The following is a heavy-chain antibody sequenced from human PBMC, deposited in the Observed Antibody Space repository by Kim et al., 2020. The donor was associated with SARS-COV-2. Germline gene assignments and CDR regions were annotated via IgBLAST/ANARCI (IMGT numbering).Heavy chain of an antibody. J-gene: IGHJ4*02. V-gene: IGHV3-23*03. CDR2: ITNTGTST. D-gene: IGHD2-21*02. Sequence: GGSLRLSCAASGFTFSTYAMNWVRQAPGKGLEWVAFITNTGTSTYYADSVKGRFSISRDNSRNTVFLQLAGPRGEDTALYYCVKDVTGGHYYFDRWGQGALVTVTS. CDR1: GFTFSTYA. CDR3: VKDVTGGHYYFDR.